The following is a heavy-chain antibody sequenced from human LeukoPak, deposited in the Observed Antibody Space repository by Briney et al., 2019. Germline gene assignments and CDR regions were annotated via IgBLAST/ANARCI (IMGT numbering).Heavy chain of an antibody. CDR2: ISYSGST. J-gene: IGHJ2*01. V-gene: IGHV4-59*01. Sequence: SETLSLTCTVSGGSISNYYGNWIRQPPGKGLEWIGNISYSGSTNYNPSLKSRVTISVDTSKNQFSLKLSSLTAADTAVYYCARRGANSGSYSHFDLWGRGTLVTVSS. CDR1: GGSISNYY. CDR3: ARRGANSGSYSHFDL. D-gene: IGHD1-26*01.